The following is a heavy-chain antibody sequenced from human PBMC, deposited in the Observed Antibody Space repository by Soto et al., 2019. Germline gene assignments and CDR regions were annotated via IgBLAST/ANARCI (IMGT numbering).Heavy chain of an antibody. CDR2: ISGSGGST. Sequence: EVQLLESGGGLVQPGGSLRLSCAASGFTFSSYAMSWVRQAPGKGLEWVSAISGSGGSTYYADSVKGRFTISRDNSKKTLYLQINSLRAEETAVYYCATGARTNYYYGMDVWGQGTTVTVSS. D-gene: IGHD1-26*01. V-gene: IGHV3-23*01. J-gene: IGHJ6*02. CDR1: GFTFSSYA. CDR3: ATGARTNYYYGMDV.